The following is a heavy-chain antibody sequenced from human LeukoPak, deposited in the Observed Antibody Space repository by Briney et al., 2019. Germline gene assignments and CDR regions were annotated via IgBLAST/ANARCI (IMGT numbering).Heavy chain of an antibody. CDR1: GGSISGYY. V-gene: IGHV4-59*01. Sequence: ETLSLTCAVSGGSISGYYWSWIRQPPGKGLELIGYIYYSGSTNYNPSLKSRVTISVDTSKNQFSLKLTSVTAADTAVYFCARFGLYSFDYWGQGTLDTVSS. D-gene: IGHD2-15*01. CDR3: ARFGLYSFDY. J-gene: IGHJ4*02. CDR2: IYYSGST.